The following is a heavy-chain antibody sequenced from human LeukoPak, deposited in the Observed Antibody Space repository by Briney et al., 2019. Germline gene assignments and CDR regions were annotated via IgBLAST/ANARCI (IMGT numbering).Heavy chain of an antibody. CDR3: AKDRSYDSSGYAAY. CDR2: IRYDGSNK. D-gene: IGHD3-22*01. CDR1: GFTFSSYG. Sequence: GGSLRLSCAASGFTFSSYGMHWVRQAPGKGLECVAFIRYDGSNKYYADSVKGRFTISRVNSKNTLYLQMNSLRAEDTAVYYCAKDRSYDSSGYAAYWGQGTLVTVSS. V-gene: IGHV3-30*02. J-gene: IGHJ4*02.